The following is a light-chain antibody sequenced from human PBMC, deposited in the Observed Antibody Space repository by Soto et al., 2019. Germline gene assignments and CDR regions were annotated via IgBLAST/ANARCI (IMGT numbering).Light chain of an antibody. CDR2: LNSDGSH. Sequence: QSVLTQSPSASASLGASVKLTCTLSSGHSSYAIAWHQQQPETGPRYLMKLNSDGSHNKGDGIPDRFSCSSSGAERYLTISSLQSEDEADYYCQTWDTVFSVVFGGGTKLTVL. J-gene: IGLJ2*01. CDR1: SGHSSYA. V-gene: IGLV4-69*01. CDR3: QTWDTVFSVV.